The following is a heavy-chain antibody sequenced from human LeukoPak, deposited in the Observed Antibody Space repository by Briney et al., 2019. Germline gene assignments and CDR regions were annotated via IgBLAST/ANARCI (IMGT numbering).Heavy chain of an antibody. D-gene: IGHD2-15*01. CDR3: ARGDGGSPMGDY. Sequence: ASVRVSCKASGGTFSSYAISWVRQAPGQGLEWMGGIILIFGTANYAQKFQGRVTITTDESTSTAYMELSSLRSEDTAVYYCARGDGGSPMGDYWGQGTLVTVSS. J-gene: IGHJ4*02. CDR2: IILIFGTA. V-gene: IGHV1-69*05. CDR1: GGTFSSYA.